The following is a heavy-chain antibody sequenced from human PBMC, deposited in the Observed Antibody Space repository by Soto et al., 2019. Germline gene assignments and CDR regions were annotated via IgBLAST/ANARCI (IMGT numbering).Heavy chain of an antibody. CDR3: VRGPDYECYFDY. J-gene: IGHJ4*02. CDR2: IILPFGTP. Sequence: QVRLVQSGAEVKKTGSSVKVSCKASGTTFSNYAIGWVRQAPGQGLEWMGGIILPFGTPTYAQKFQGRVTITAYESMTTAFMELRGLRSEDTAVYFCVRGPDYECYFDYWGQGTLVTVSS. D-gene: IGHD3-22*01. V-gene: IGHV1-69*12. CDR1: GTTFSNYA.